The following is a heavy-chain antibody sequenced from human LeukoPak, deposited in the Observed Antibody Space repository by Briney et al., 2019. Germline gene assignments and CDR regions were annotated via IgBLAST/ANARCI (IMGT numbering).Heavy chain of an antibody. CDR2: IRYDGSNK. V-gene: IGHV3-30*02. CDR1: GFTFSSYG. Sequence: GGSLRLSCAASGFTFSSYGMHWVRQAPGKGLEWVAFIRYDGSNKYYADSVKGRFTISRDNSKNTLYLQMNSLRAEDTAVYYCARMTLDVPGIAVAGYFDYWGQGTLVTVSS. D-gene: IGHD6-19*01. CDR3: ARMTLDVPGIAVAGYFDY. J-gene: IGHJ4*02.